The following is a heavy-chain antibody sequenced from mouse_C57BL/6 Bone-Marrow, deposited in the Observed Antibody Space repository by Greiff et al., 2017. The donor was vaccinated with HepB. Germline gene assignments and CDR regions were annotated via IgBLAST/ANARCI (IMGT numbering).Heavy chain of an antibody. V-gene: IGHV3-6*01. D-gene: IGHD2-2*01. CDR2: ISYDGSN. Sequence: EVQLVESGPGLVKPSQSLSLTCSVTGYSITSGYYWNWIRQFPGNKLEWMGYISYDGSNNYNPSLKNRISITRDTSKNQFFLKLNSVTTEDTATYYCARDDGYEIYYAMDYWGQGTSVTVSS. CDR3: ARDDGYEIYYAMDY. CDR1: GYSITSGYY. J-gene: IGHJ4*01.